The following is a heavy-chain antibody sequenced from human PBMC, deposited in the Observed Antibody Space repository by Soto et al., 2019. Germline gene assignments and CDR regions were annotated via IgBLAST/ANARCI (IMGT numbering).Heavy chain of an antibody. CDR1: GFTFSSYA. D-gene: IGHD3-10*01. V-gene: IGHV3-30-3*01. CDR2: ISYDGSNK. J-gene: IGHJ4*02. Sequence: GGSLRLSCAASGFTFSSYAMHWVRQAPGKGLEWVAVISYDGSNKYYADSVKGRFTISRDNSKNTLYLQMNSLRAEDTAVYYCAREGRVGRWSSGSYYSAFDCWGQGTLVTVSS. CDR3: AREGRVGRWSSGSYYSAFDC.